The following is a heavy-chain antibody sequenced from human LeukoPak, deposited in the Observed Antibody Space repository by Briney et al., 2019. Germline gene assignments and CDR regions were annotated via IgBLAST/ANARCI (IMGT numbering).Heavy chain of an antibody. CDR2: IYYSGST. Sequence: PSETLSLTCTVSGGSISSYYWSWIRQPPGKGLEWIGYIYYSGSTNYNPSLKSRVTISVDTSKNQFSLKLSSVTAADTAVYYCARAGGSGYYYYYMNVWGKGTTVTVSS. CDR3: ARAGGSGYYYYYMNV. J-gene: IGHJ6*03. D-gene: IGHD3-16*01. CDR1: GGSISSYY. V-gene: IGHV4-59*01.